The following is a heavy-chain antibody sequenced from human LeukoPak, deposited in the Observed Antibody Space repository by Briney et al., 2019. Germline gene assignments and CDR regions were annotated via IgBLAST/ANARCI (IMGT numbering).Heavy chain of an antibody. D-gene: IGHD3-22*01. CDR1: GFTFSSYW. J-gene: IGHJ4*02. CDR2: IKSDGSST. CDR3: ARAGYCYDNSGYTRFDY. V-gene: IGHV3-74*01. Sequence: GGSLRLSCAASGFTFSSYWMHWVRQAPGKGLVWVSHIKSDGSSTSYADSVKGRFTISRDNAKNTLYLQMNSLRAEDTAVYYCARAGYCYDNSGYTRFDYWGQGTLVTVSS.